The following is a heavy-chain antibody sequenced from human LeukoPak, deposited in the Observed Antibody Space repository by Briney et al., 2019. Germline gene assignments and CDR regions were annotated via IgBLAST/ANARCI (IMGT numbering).Heavy chain of an antibody. Sequence: SETLSLTCTVSGGSISSYYWSWIRQPPGKGLEWIGYIYYSGSTNYNPSLKSRVTISVDTSKNQFSLKLSSVTAADTAVYYCTRLGLAFDIWGQGTMVTVSS. CDR2: IYYSGST. CDR1: GGSISSYY. D-gene: IGHD3-16*01. CDR3: TRLGLAFDI. V-gene: IGHV4-59*08. J-gene: IGHJ3*02.